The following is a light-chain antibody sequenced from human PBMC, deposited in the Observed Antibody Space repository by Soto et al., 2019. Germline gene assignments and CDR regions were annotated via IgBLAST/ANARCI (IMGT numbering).Light chain of an antibody. CDR1: QSLSNTY. J-gene: IGKJ4*01. Sequence: DIVMTQSPVTLSLSPGDRATLSCRASQSLSNTYISWYQQKPGQAPRLLIYGASTRATGIPVRFSGSGSGTDFTLTISSLQPEDFALYYCHQDFDLPLTFGGGTKVDI. CDR2: GAS. CDR3: HQDFDLPLT. V-gene: IGKV3D-7*01.